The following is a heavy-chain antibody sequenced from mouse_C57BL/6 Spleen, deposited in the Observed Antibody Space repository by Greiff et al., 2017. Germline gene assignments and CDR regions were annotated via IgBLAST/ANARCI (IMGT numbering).Heavy chain of an antibody. Sequence: QVQLKQSGPELVKPGASVKISCKASGYAFSSSWMNWVKQRPGKGLEWIGRIYPGDGDTNYNGKFKGKATLTADTSSSTAYMQLSSLTSEDSAVYCCARSGDYGRFAYWGQGTLVTVSA. D-gene: IGHD2-4*01. CDR1: GYAFSSSW. CDR2: IYPGDGDT. CDR3: ARSGDYGRFAY. V-gene: IGHV1-82*01. J-gene: IGHJ3*01.